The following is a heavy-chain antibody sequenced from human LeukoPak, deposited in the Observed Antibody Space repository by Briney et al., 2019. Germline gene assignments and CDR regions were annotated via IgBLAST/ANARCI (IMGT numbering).Heavy chain of an antibody. CDR3: AREPGIAVAGPRFDS. CDR1: GFSFSDYS. J-gene: IGHJ4*02. V-gene: IGHV3-48*01. D-gene: IGHD6-19*01. Sequence: GGSLRLSCAASGFSFSDYSMNWVRQTPGKGLEWISYISSGSSTIYFADSVKGRFTISRDNAKNSLYLQVKRLGAEDTAVYYCAREPGIAVAGPRFDSWGQGTLVTVSS. CDR2: ISSGSSTI.